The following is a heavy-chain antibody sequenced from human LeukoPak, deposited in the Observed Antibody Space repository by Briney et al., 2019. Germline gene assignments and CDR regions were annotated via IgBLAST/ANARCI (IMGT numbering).Heavy chain of an antibody. CDR3: ARENYDSSGSHYYFDS. J-gene: IGHJ4*02. V-gene: IGHV7-4-1*02. D-gene: IGHD3-22*01. Sequence: GASVKVSCKASGYTFNRYAMNWVRQAPGQGLEWMGWINTNTGNPTHAQGFTGRFVFSLDTSVSTTYLQISSLKAEDTAVYYCARENYDSSGSHYYFDSWGQGTLVTVSS. CDR2: INTNTGNP. CDR1: GYTFNRYA.